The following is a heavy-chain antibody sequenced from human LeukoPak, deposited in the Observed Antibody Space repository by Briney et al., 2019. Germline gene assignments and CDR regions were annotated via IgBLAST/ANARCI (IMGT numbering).Heavy chain of an antibody. Sequence: GASVKVSCKASGYTFTGYYMHWVRQAPGQGLEWMVRINPNSGGTNYAQKFQGRVTMTRDTSISTAYMELSRLRSDDTAVYYCARAKESSSARGLDYWGQGTLVTVSS. CDR2: INPNSGGT. CDR1: GYTFTGYY. CDR3: ARAKESSSARGLDY. V-gene: IGHV1-2*06. D-gene: IGHD6-6*01. J-gene: IGHJ4*02.